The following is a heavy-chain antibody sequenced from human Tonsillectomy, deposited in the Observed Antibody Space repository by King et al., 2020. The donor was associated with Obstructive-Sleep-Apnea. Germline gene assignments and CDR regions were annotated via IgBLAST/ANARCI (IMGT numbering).Heavy chain of an antibody. Sequence: QLVQSGAEVKKPGASVKVSCKASGYTFITYGINWVRQAPGQGLERMGWISPYTGHTSFAQKVKGRVTLTTDTSTSTAYMELRSLRSDDTAVYYCARGGTKVGTSWYFDYWGQGTLVTVSS. CDR2: ISPYTGHT. J-gene: IGHJ4*02. CDR1: GYTFITYG. V-gene: IGHV1-18*01. CDR3: ARGGTKVGTSWYFDY. D-gene: IGHD1-26*01.